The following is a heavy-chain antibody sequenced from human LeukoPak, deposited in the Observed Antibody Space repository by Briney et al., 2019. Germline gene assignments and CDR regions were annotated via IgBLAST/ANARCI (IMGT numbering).Heavy chain of an antibody. CDR2: ISGSGGST. Sequence: GGSLRLSCAASGFTFSSYAMSWVRQAPGKGLEWVSGISGSGGSTYYADSVKGRFTISRDNAKNSLYLQMNSLRAEDTAVYYCARGRVRYFDWLRSYYFDYWGQGTLVTVSS. V-gene: IGHV3-23*01. CDR3: ARGRVRYFDWLRSYYFDY. CDR1: GFTFSSYA. J-gene: IGHJ4*02. D-gene: IGHD3-9*01.